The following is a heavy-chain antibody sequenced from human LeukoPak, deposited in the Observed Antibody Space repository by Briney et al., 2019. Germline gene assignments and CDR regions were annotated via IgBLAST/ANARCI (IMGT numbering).Heavy chain of an antibody. J-gene: IGHJ4*02. D-gene: IGHD3-10*01. V-gene: IGHV4-59*01. CDR2: IHYSGST. Sequence: SETLSLTCTVSGASISSYYWTWIRQPPAKGLEWIGYIHYSGSTNYNPSLKSRVTISVDTSKNQFSLKLSFVTAADAAVYYCAREGYYGSGYYFDYWGQGTLVTVSS. CDR3: AREGYYGSGYYFDY. CDR1: GASISSYY.